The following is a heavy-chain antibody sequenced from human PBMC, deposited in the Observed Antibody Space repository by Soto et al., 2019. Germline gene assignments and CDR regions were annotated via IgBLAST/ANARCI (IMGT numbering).Heavy chain of an antibody. J-gene: IGHJ4*02. CDR3: ARSGGLDRDFNY. CDR2: IIPMFDKP. CDR1: GYTFTSYD. Sequence: ASVKVSCKASGYTFTSYDINWVRQAPGQGLEWMGGIIPMFDKPIYAQKFQDRVTITANESTSTAYMQLSSLRSGDTAVYYCARSGGLDRDFNYWGQGSLVTVSS. D-gene: IGHD2-15*01. V-gene: IGHV1-69*13.